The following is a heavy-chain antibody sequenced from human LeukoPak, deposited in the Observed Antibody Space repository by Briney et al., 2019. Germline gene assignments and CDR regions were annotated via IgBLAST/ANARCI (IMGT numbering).Heavy chain of an antibody. D-gene: IGHD6-19*01. CDR2: ISGSGGST. CDR3: VKHSSGWYNRKGLNYFDY. Sequence: GGSLRLSCAASGFTFSSYAMSWVRQAPGKGLEWVSAISGSGGSTYYADSVKGRFTISRDNSKNTLYLQMNSLRAEDTAVYYCVKHSSGWYNRKGLNYFDYWGQGTLVTVSS. CDR1: GFTFSSYA. J-gene: IGHJ4*02. V-gene: IGHV3-23*01.